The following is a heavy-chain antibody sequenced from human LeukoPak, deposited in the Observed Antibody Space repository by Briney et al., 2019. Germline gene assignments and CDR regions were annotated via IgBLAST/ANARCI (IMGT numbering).Heavy chain of an antibody. CDR2: IYYSGST. D-gene: IGHD2-2*01. V-gene: IGHV4-59*01. Sequence: PSETLSLTCTVSGGSISSYYWSWIRQPPGKGLEWIGYIYYSGSTNYNPSLKSRVTISVDTSKNQFSLKLSAVTAADTAVYYCARGGYGSSPHNWFDPWGQGTLVTVSS. CDR1: GGSISSYY. CDR3: ARGGYGSSPHNWFDP. J-gene: IGHJ5*02.